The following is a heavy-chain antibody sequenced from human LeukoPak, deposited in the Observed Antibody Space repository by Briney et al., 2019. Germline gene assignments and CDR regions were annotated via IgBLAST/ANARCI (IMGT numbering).Heavy chain of an antibody. D-gene: IGHD3-10*01. CDR1: GGSISSSSYY. CDR2: IYYSGST. J-gene: IGHJ4*02. Sequence: NPSETLSLTCTVSGGSISSSSYYWGWIRQPPGKGLEWIGSIYYSGSTYYNPSLKSRVTISVDTSKNQFSLKLSSVTAADTAVYYCARQEAITVVRDCFDYWGQGTLVTVSS. V-gene: IGHV4-39*01. CDR3: ARQEAITVVRDCFDY.